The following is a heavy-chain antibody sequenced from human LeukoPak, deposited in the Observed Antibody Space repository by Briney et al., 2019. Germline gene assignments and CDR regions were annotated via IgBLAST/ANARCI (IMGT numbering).Heavy chain of an antibody. Sequence: GRSLRLSCAASGFTFDDYAMHWVRQAPGKGLEWVSGTSWNSGSIGYTDSVKGRFTISRDNAKNSLYLQMNSLRAEDTALYYCAKDITPRGYSSSWYPPRWDYYYYGMDVWGQGTTVTVSS. D-gene: IGHD6-13*01. V-gene: IGHV3-9*01. CDR3: AKDITPRGYSSSWYPPRWDYYYYGMDV. J-gene: IGHJ6*02. CDR1: GFTFDDYA. CDR2: TSWNSGSI.